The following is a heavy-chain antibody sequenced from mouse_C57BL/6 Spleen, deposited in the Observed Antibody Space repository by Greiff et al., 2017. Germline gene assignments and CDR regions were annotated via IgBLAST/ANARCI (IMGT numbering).Heavy chain of an antibody. V-gene: IGHV1-64*01. D-gene: IGHD1-1*01. J-gene: IGHJ4*01. Sequence: VQLQQPGAELVKPGASVKLSCKASGYTFTSYWMHWVKQRPGQGLEWIGMIHPNSGSTNYNEKFKSKATLTVDKSSSTAYMQLSSLTSEDSAVSYCARSSTVVAYYAMDYWGQGTSVTVSS. CDR1: GYTFTSYW. CDR2: IHPNSGST. CDR3: ARSSTVVAYYAMDY.